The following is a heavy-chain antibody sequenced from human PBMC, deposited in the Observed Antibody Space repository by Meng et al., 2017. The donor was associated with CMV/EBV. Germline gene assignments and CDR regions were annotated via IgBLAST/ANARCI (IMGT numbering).Heavy chain of an antibody. CDR3: ARDGDYHGV. Sequence: ELQLVESVGGWVQPGGSLRLSCAASGFAVSNNYMRWFRQAPGKGLEWVSLIYSEGTTDYADSVKGRFTISRDNSKNTLYLQMNSLRAEDTAVYYCARDGDYHGVWGQGTLVTVSS. CDR2: IYSEGTT. D-gene: IGHD4-11*01. CDR1: GFAVSNNY. J-gene: IGHJ4*02. V-gene: IGHV3-53*01.